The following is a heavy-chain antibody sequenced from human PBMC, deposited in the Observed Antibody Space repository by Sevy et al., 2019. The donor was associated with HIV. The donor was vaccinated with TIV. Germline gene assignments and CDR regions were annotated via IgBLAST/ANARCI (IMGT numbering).Heavy chain of an antibody. CDR3: TTEEATYGSGSYYHDY. CDR2: IKSKTDGGTT. J-gene: IGHJ4*02. CDR1: GFTFSNAW. Sequence: GGSLRLSCAASGFTFSNAWMSWVRQAPGKGLEWVGRIKSKTDGGTTDYAAPVKGRFTISRDDSKNTLYPQMNSLKTEDTAVYYCTTEEATYGSGSYYHDYWGQGTLVTVSS. D-gene: IGHD3-10*01. V-gene: IGHV3-15*01.